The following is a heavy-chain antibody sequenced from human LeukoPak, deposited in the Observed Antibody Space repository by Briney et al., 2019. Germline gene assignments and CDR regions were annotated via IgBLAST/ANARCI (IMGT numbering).Heavy chain of an antibody. V-gene: IGHV4-38-2*02. J-gene: IGHJ4*02. D-gene: IGHD2-15*01. Sequence: SETLSLTCNVSGYSISSGYYWGWIRQPPGKGLEWIGSIYHSGGTFYNPSLKSRVTMSVDSSKNQFSLKVTSVTAADTAVYYCARGPSVVAAAARSGDYWGQGTLVSVSS. CDR2: IYHSGGT. CDR3: ARGPSVVAAAARSGDY. CDR1: GYSISSGYY.